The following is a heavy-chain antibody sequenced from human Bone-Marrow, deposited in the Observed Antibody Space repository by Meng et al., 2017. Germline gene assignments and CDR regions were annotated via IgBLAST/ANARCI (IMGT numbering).Heavy chain of an antibody. J-gene: IGHJ6*02. CDR2: ISSSGSTI. D-gene: IGHD3-22*01. Sequence: GGSLRLSCAASGFTFSSYAMHWVRQAPGKGLEWVSYISSSGSTIYYADSVKGRFTISRDNAKNSLYLQMNSLRAEDTAVYYCARDDYYDSSGVYGMDVWGQGTTVTVSS. CDR1: GFTFSSYA. CDR3: ARDDYYDSSGVYGMDV. V-gene: IGHV3-48*03.